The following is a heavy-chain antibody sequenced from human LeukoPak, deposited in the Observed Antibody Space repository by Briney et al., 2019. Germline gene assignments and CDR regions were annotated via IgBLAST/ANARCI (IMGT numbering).Heavy chain of an antibody. Sequence: GGSLRLSCAASGFTFSSYEMNWVRQAPGKGLEWVSYISSSGSTIYYADSVKGRFTISRDNAKNSLYLQMSSLRAEDTAVYYCARDLSDYYYYGMDVWGQGTTVTVSS. CDR2: ISSSGSTI. CDR1: GFTFSSYE. J-gene: IGHJ6*02. CDR3: ARDLSDYYYYGMDV. V-gene: IGHV3-48*03.